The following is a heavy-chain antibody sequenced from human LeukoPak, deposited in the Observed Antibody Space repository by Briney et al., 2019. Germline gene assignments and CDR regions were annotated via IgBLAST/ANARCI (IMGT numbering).Heavy chain of an antibody. CDR3: ARDLIVVVPAAKGIGWFDP. CDR1: GGTFSSYA. V-gene: IGHV1-69*01. CDR2: IIPIFGTA. Sequence: SVKVSCKASGGTFSSYAISWVRQAPGQGLEWMGGIIPIFGTANYAQKFQGRVTITADESTSTAYMELSSLRSEDTAVYYCARDLIVVVPAAKGIGWFDPWGQGTLVTVSS. D-gene: IGHD2-2*01. J-gene: IGHJ5*02.